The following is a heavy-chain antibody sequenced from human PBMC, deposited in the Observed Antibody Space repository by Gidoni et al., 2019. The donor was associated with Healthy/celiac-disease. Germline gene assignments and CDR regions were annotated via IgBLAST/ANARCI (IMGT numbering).Heavy chain of an antibody. CDR3: ARDYYDSSGYANGDAFDI. CDR1: GFTFSSYW. Sequence: EVQLVESGGGLVQPGGSLRLSCAASGFTFSSYWMSWVRQAPGKGLEWVANIKQEGSEKYYVDSVKGRFTISRDNAKNSLYLQMNSLRAEDTAVYYCARDYYDSSGYANGDAFDIWGQGTMVTVSS. V-gene: IGHV3-7*05. J-gene: IGHJ3*02. D-gene: IGHD3-22*01. CDR2: IKQEGSEK.